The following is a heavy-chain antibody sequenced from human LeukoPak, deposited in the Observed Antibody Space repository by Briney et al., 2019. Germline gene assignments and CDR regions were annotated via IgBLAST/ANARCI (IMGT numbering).Heavy chain of an antibody. CDR2: INHSGST. J-gene: IGHJ4*02. CDR1: GGSFSGYY. D-gene: IGHD3-10*01. V-gene: IGHV4-34*01. CDR3: AITGEYYYGSGKHXGRXGXXXFDY. Sequence: SETLSLTCAVYGGSFSGYYWSWIRQPPGKGLEWIGEINHSGSTNYNPSLKSRVTISVDTSKNQFSLKLSSVTAADTAVYYCAITGEYYYGSGKHXGRXGXXXFDYWGQGTXVTVSS.